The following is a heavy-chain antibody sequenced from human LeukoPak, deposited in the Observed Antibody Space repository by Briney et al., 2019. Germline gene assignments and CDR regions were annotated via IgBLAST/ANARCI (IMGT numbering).Heavy chain of an antibody. V-gene: IGHV3-21*04. J-gene: IGHJ4*02. Sequence: GGSLRLSCAASGVTFNKYTMNWVRQAPGKGLEWVSSISTSSSYIYYADSVKGRFTISRDNAKNSLYLQMNSLRAEDTAVYYCAKFSYYGSGSDFDYWGQGTLVTVSS. CDR3: AKFSYYGSGSDFDY. CDR1: GVTFNKYT. D-gene: IGHD3-10*01. CDR2: ISTSSSYI.